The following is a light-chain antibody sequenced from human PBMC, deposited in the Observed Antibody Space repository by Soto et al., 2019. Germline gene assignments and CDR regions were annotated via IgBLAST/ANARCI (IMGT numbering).Light chain of an antibody. CDR1: QSVSSN. Sequence: IVLTQSPATLSVSTGERATLSCRASQSVSSNLAWYQQKPGQAPRLLIYDASTRATGIPARLSGSGSGTEFTLTISSLEPEDFAVYYCQQRSTWPPFSFGPGTKVDIK. CDR2: DAS. V-gene: IGKV3-11*01. CDR3: QQRSTWPPFS. J-gene: IGKJ3*01.